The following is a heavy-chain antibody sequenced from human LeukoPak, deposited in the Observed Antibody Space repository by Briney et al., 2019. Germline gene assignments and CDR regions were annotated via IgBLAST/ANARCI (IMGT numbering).Heavy chain of an antibody. CDR2: ISYDGSNK. CDR3: ARGPMYYYDSSGYYHNWFDP. J-gene: IGHJ5*02. D-gene: IGHD3-22*01. V-gene: IGHV3-30*04. Sequence: PGGSLRLSCAASGFTFSSYAMHWVRQAPGKGLEWVAVISYDGSNKYYADSVKGRFTISRDNSKNTLYLQMNSLRAEDTAVYYCARGPMYYYDSSGYYHNWFDPWGQGTLVTVSS. CDR1: GFTFSSYA.